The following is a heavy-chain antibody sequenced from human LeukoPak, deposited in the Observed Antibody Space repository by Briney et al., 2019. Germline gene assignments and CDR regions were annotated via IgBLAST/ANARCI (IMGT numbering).Heavy chain of an antibody. Sequence: PSETLSLTCAVYGGXFSGYYCSWIRQPPGKGLEWIGEINHSGTTNYNPSLKSRVTISVDTSKNQFSLKVSSVTAADTAVYYCARRGYDSGSDYWGQGTLVTVSS. J-gene: IGHJ4*02. D-gene: IGHD3-10*01. CDR1: GGXFSGYY. CDR3: ARRGYDSGSDY. V-gene: IGHV4-34*01. CDR2: INHSGTT.